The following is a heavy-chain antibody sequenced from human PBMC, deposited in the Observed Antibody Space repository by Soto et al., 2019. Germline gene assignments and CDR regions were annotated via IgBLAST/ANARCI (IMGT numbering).Heavy chain of an antibody. CDR3: ARDQQPKRGGYYYYYAMDV. CDR2: IIPMFRTA. Sequence: QVQLVQSGAEVKKPGSSVKVSCKASGGTFSTYAINWVRQDPGQGLEWMGGIIPMFRTAEYAQQFQGRVTITADETTSTAYMELSSLRSEDTAVYYCARDQQPKRGGYYYYYAMDVWGQGTTVTVSS. D-gene: IGHD6-13*01. J-gene: IGHJ6*02. CDR1: GGTFSTYA. V-gene: IGHV1-69*01.